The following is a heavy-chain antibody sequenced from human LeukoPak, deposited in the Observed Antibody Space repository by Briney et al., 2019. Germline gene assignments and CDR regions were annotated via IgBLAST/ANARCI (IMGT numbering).Heavy chain of an antibody. J-gene: IGHJ5*02. V-gene: IGHV4-4*07. D-gene: IGHD1-26*01. CDR2: IYTSGST. CDR3: ARDKWELLGDWFDP. Sequence: SETLSLTCTVSGGSISSYYWSWIRQPAGKGLEWIGRIYTSGSTNYNPSLKSRVTMSVDTSKNQFSLKLSPVTAADTAVYYCARDKWELLGDWFDPWGQGTLVTVSS. CDR1: GGSISSYY.